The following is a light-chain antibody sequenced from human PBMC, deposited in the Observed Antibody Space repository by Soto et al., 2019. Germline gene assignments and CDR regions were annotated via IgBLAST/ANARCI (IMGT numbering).Light chain of an antibody. V-gene: IGLV2-14*01. CDR2: DVT. Sequence: SVLTQPASVSGSPGQSITISCTGTSSDVGGHNAVSWYRQDPGKAPKLVIYDVTNRPSGVSNRFSGSKSGNTASLTISGLQTEDEADYYCSSFTSSITYVFGPATKVTVL. J-gene: IGLJ1*01. CDR3: SSFTSSITYV. CDR1: SSDVGGHNA.